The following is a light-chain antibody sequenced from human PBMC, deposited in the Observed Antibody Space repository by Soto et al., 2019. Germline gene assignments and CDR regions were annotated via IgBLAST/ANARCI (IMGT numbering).Light chain of an antibody. CDR1: QPISNY. CDR3: QQTHAVPLT. Sequence: DVQMTQSPSPLSASVGDTVTIACRASQPISNYLNWYQQKPGEVPKVLIFGASSLRSGVPSRFSGSGYGTDFTLTINNLHPDDIATYYCQQTHAVPLTFGQGT. V-gene: IGKV1-39*01. CDR2: GAS. J-gene: IGKJ1*01.